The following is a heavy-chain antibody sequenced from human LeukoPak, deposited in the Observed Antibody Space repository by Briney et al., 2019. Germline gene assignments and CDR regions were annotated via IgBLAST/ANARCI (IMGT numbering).Heavy chain of an antibody. CDR1: GGSISSGSYY. D-gene: IGHD1-26*01. CDR3: ARHVVGATPYYYYYMDV. J-gene: IGHJ6*03. V-gene: IGHV4-39*01. Sequence: LETLSLTCTVSGGSISSGSYYWSWIRQPAGKGLEWIGSIYYSGSTYYNPSLKSRVTISVDTSKNQFSLKLSSVTAADTAVYYCARHVVGATPYYYYYMDVWGKGTTVTVSS. CDR2: IYYSGST.